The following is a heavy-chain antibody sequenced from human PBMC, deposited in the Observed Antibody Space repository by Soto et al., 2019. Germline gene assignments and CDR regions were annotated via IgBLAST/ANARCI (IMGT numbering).Heavy chain of an antibody. D-gene: IGHD4-17*01. Sequence: QVQLQESGPGLVKPSQTLSLTCTVSGGSISSGGYYWSWIRQHPGKGLEWIGYIYYSGSTYYNPSLKSRVTISVDTSKNQFSQKLSSVTAADTAVYYCAREAGAAYYGDYGVGNWFDSWGQGTLVTVS. CDR2: IYYSGST. CDR3: AREAGAAYYGDYGVGNWFDS. V-gene: IGHV4-31*03. J-gene: IGHJ5*01. CDR1: GGSISSGGYY.